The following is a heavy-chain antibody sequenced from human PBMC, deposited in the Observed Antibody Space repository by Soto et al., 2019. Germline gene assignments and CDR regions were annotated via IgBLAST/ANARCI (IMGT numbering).Heavy chain of an antibody. Sequence: PGGPLRLSCAASGFTFSSAWMSWVRQAPGKGLEWVGRIKSKTDGGTTDYAAPVKGRFTITRDDSKNTLYLQLNSLKTADTAVYYCTTDEVWCTNGFCRYYYYGMDVWGQGTTVTVSS. D-gene: IGHD2-8*01. J-gene: IGHJ6*02. CDR2: IKSKTDGGTT. CDR1: GFTFSSAW. V-gene: IGHV3-15*01. CDR3: TTDEVWCTNGFCRYYYYGMDV.